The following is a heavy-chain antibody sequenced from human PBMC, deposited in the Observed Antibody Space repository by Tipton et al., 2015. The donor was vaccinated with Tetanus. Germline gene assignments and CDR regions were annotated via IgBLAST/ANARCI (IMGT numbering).Heavy chain of an antibody. J-gene: IGHJ3*02. Sequence: QMQLVQSGAEVKKPGASVKVSCKASGYTFTSYGISWVRQAPGQGLEWMGWISAYNGNTNYAQKLQGRVTMTTDTSTGTAYMELRSLRSDDTAVYYCARDSPDTDYDSSGPTTPDAFDIWGQGTMVTVSS. V-gene: IGHV1-18*01. CDR2: ISAYNGNT. CDR1: GYTFTSYG. CDR3: ARDSPDTDYDSSGPTTPDAFDI. D-gene: IGHD3-22*01.